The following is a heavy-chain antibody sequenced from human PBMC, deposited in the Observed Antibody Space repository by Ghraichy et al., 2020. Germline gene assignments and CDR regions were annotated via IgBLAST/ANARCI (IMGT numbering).Heavy chain of an antibody. CDR2: IKKDGSDK. CDR1: GFIFSGYW. V-gene: IGHV3-7*01. CDR3: ARDLGGGWYFDY. J-gene: IGHJ4*02. Sequence: GGSLRLSCAASGFIFSGYWMSWVRQAPGKGLEWVANIKKDGSDKYYVDSVKGRFTISRDNAKNSLYLQMNSLRAEDTAVYYCARDLGGGWYFDYWGQGALVTVSS. D-gene: IGHD6-19*01.